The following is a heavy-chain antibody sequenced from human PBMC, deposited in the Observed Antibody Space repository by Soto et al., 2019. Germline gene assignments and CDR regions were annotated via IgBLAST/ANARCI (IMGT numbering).Heavy chain of an antibody. CDR3: ARDTAVAFDY. J-gene: IGHJ4*02. D-gene: IGHD2-15*01. CDR2: ISGHNGNT. V-gene: IGHV1-18*01. CDR1: GYTFINYD. Sequence: QVQLVQSGAEMKKPGASVRVSCKASGYTFINYDFSWVRQAPGQGLEWMGWISGHNGNTKYAQKFQGRVTVTTATSTTTAYMELRSLRSDDTAVYYCARDTAVAFDYWGQGTLVTVSS.